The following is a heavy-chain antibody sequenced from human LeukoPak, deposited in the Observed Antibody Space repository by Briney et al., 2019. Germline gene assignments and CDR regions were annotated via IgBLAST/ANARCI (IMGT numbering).Heavy chain of an antibody. CDR1: GGSISSYY. CDR2: IYYSGST. V-gene: IGHV4-59*01. D-gene: IGHD7-27*01. J-gene: IGHJ4*02. Sequence: SETLSLTCTVSGGSISSYYWSWIRQPPGKGLEWIGYIYYSGSTSYNPSLKSRVTLSVDTSKNQFSLKLSSVTAADTAVYYCASSTPMGISYWGQGTLATVSS. CDR3: ASSTPMGISY.